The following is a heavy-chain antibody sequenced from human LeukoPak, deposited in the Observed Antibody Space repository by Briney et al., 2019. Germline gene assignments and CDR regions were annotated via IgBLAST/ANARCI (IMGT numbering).Heavy chain of an antibody. D-gene: IGHD7-27*01. CDR2: IRYDGTNK. CDR3: AKDLGHRYYYYMDV. V-gene: IGHV3-30*02. Sequence: GGSLRLSCAASGLTFSSYGMHWVRQAPGKGLEWVAFIRYDGTNKYYADSVKGRFTISRDNSKNTLYLEMNSLRAEDTAVFYCAKDLGHRYYYYMDVWGKGTTVTVSS. CDR1: GLTFSSYG. J-gene: IGHJ6*03.